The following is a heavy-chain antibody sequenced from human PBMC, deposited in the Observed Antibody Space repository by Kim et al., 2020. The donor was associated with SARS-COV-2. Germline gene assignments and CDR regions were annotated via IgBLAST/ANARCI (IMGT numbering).Heavy chain of an antibody. D-gene: IGHD6-19*01. Sequence: SETLSLTCTVSGGSISSYYWGWIRQPPGKGLEWIGYIYYSGSTNYNPSLKSRVTISVDTSKNQFSLKLSSVTAADTAVYYCARHGGRSGWYWGAFDIWGQGTMVTVSS. V-gene: IGHV4-59*08. CDR1: GGSISSYY. CDR2: IYYSGST. J-gene: IGHJ3*02. CDR3: ARHGGRSGWYWGAFDI.